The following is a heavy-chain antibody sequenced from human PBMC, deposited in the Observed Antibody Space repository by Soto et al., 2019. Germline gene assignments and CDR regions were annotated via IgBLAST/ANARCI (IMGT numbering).Heavy chain of an antibody. CDR1: GSTLTSYD. V-gene: IGHV1-8*01. Sequence: ASVKVSCQASGSTLTSYDINWVRQATGQGLEWMGWMNPNSGNTGYAQKFQGRVTMTRNTSISTAYMELSSLRSEDTAVYYCARFSLARRLYYYGMDVWGQGTTVTVSS. CDR3: ARFSLARRLYYYGMDV. J-gene: IGHJ6*02. CDR2: MNPNSGNT. D-gene: IGHD6-25*01.